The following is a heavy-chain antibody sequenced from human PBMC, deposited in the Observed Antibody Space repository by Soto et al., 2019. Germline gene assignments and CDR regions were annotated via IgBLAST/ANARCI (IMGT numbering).Heavy chain of an antibody. CDR2: IIPIFGTA. CDR1: GGTFSSYA. CDR3: ARDAHCTNGVCRPYYFDY. V-gene: IGHV1-69*06. Sequence: EASVKVSCKASGGTFSSYAISWVRQAPGQGLEWMGGIIPIFGTANYAQKFQGRVTITADKSTSTAYMELSSLRSEDTAVYYCARDAHCTNGVCRPYYFDYWGQGTLVTVSS. J-gene: IGHJ4*02. D-gene: IGHD2-8*01.